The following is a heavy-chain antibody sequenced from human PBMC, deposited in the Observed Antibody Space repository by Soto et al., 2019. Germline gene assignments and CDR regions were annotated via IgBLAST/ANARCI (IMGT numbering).Heavy chain of an antibody. CDR3: ARDSALVYDSSGYYPRRMYNWLDP. V-gene: IGHV1-3*01. J-gene: IGHJ5*02. Sequence: ASVKVSCKASGYTFTSYAMHWVRQAPGQRLEWMGWINAGNGNTKYSQKLQGRVTITRDTSASTAYMELSSLRSEDTAVYYCARDSALVYDSSGYYPRRMYNWLDPWGQGTLVTVSS. CDR2: INAGNGNT. D-gene: IGHD3-22*01. CDR1: GYTFTSYA.